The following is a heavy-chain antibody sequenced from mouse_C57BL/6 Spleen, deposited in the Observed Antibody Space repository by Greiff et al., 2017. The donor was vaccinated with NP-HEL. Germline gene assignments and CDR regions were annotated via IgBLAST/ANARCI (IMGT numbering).Heavy chain of an antibody. CDR2: IDPSDSYT. J-gene: IGHJ2*01. V-gene: IGHV1-59*01. CDR3: ARTSDGYYDY. D-gene: IGHD2-3*01. CDR1: GYTFTSYW. Sequence: QVQLQQSGAELVRPGTSVKLSCKASGYTFTSYWMHWVKQRPGQGLEWIGVIDPSDSYTNYNQKFKGKATLTVDTSSSTAYMQLSSLTSEDYAVYYCARTSDGYYDYWGQGTTLTVSS.